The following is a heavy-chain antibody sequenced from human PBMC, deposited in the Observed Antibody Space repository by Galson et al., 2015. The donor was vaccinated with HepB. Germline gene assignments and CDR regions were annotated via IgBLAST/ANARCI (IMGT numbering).Heavy chain of an antibody. J-gene: IGHJ4*02. CDR2: TFYRSRWFN. D-gene: IGHD6-19*01. CDR3: AREGGWSQFDY. Sequence: CAISGDSVSDHSAAWSWIRQSPSRGLEWLGRTFYRSRWFNDSAVSVESRITINADTAKNQFSLHLNSVTPDDTGVYYCAREGGWSQFDYWGQGSLVTVSS. V-gene: IGHV6-1*01. CDR1: GDSVSDHSAA.